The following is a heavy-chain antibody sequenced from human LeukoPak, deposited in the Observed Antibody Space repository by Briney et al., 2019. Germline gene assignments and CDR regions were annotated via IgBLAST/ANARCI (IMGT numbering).Heavy chain of an antibody. CDR1: GFTFSKYW. D-gene: IGHD2-2*02. Sequence: GGSLRLSCTASGFTFSKYWMSWVRQAPGKGLEWVAFINQDGSQKYYVDSVKGRFSLSRDNAKNSLYLQMNSLRAEDTAVYYCARNAFVDCSTTSCYNDYWGQGALVTVSS. J-gene: IGHJ4*02. V-gene: IGHV3-7*01. CDR2: INQDGSQK. CDR3: ARNAFVDCSTTSCYNDY.